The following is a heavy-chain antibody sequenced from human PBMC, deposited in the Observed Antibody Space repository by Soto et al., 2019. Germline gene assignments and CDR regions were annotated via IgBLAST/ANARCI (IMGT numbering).Heavy chain of an antibody. CDR2: INPNSGGT. CDR1: GYTFTGYY. V-gene: IGHV1-2*02. D-gene: IGHD6-19*01. J-gene: IGHJ6*02. Sequence: ASVKVSCKASGYTFTGYYMHWVRQAPGQGLEWMGWINPNSGGTNYAQKFQGRVTMTRDTSISTAYMELSRLRSDDTAVYYCARGGHSSGYYYYGMDVWGQGTTVTVSS. CDR3: ARGGHSSGYYYYGMDV.